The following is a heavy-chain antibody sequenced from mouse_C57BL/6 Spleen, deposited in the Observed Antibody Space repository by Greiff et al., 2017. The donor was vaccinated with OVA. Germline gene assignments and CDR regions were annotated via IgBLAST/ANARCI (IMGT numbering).Heavy chain of an antibody. CDR3: TIDYSNYERASYYAMDY. CDR2: ISSGGDYI. CDR1: GFTFSSYA. V-gene: IGHV5-9-1*02. J-gene: IGHJ4*01. Sequence: EVQGVESGEGLVKPGGSLKLSCAASGFTFSSYAMSWVRQTPEKRLEWVAYISSGGDYIYYADTVKGRFTISRDNARNTLYLQMSSLKSEDTAMYYCTIDYSNYERASYYAMDYWGQGTSVTVSS. D-gene: IGHD2-5*01.